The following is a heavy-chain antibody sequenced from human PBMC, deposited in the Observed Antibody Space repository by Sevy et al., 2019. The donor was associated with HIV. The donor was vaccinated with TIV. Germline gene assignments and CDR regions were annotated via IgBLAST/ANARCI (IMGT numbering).Heavy chain of an antibody. D-gene: IGHD1-26*01. CDR1: GFTFSSYN. V-gene: IGHV3-21*06. J-gene: IGHJ4*02. CDR2: ISGSSNYI. CDR3: ARGPPDGSYDYFDY. Sequence: GGSLRLSCAASGFTFSSYNMNWVRQAPGKGLEWVSSISGSSNYIYYAESVKGRFIISRDNAKNTLYLQMNSLRADDTAVYYCARGPPDGSYDYFDYWGQGTRVTVSS.